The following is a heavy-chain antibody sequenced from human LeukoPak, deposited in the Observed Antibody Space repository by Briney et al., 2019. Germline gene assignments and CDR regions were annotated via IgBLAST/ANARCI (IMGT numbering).Heavy chain of an antibody. CDR2: ISSNGGST. D-gene: IGHD3-9*01. Sequence: GGSLRLSCAASGFTFSSYAMHWVRQAPGKGLEYVSAISSNGGSTYYANSVKGRFTISRDNSKNTLYLQMGSLRAEDMAVYYCARDFRPDILTGYSGFWFDPWGQGTLVTVSP. CDR1: GFTFSSYA. J-gene: IGHJ5*02. V-gene: IGHV3-64*01. CDR3: ARDFRPDILTGYSGFWFDP.